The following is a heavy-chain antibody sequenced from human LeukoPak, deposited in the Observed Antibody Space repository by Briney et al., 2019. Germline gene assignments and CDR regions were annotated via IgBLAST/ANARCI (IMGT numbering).Heavy chain of an antibody. CDR2: ISSSSSYI. Sequence: PGGSLRLSCAASGFTVSRNYMSWVRQAPGKGLEWVSSISSSSSYIYYADSVKGRFTISRDNAKNSLYLQMNSLRAEDTAVYYCARDHDYGDYGGFDPWGQGTLVTVSS. J-gene: IGHJ5*02. V-gene: IGHV3-21*01. D-gene: IGHD4-17*01. CDR3: ARDHDYGDYGGFDP. CDR1: GFTVSRNY.